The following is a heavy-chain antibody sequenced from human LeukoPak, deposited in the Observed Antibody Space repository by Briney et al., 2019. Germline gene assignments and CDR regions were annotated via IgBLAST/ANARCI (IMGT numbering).Heavy chain of an antibody. Sequence: GGSLTPSCAASALTFSSYWMSWVRQAPGKGLEWVANMNQDGSEKYYVDSVKGRFTISRDNAENSLYLQMNSLRAEDTAVYYCARDDSGPDYWGQGTLVTVSS. J-gene: IGHJ4*02. CDR3: ARDDSGPDY. CDR1: ALTFSSYW. CDR2: MNQDGSEK. V-gene: IGHV3-7*01. D-gene: IGHD6-19*01.